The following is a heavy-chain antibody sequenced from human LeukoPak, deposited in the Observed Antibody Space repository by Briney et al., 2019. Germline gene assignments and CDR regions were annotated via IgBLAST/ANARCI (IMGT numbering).Heavy chain of an antibody. CDR3: AKLPSSSWYSGWFDP. Sequence: GGSLRLSCAASGFTFSSYGMSWVRQAPGKGLEWVSAISGSGGSTYYADSVKGRFTISRDNSKNTLYLQMNSLRAEDTAVYYCAKLPSSSWYSGWFDPWGQGTLVTVSS. J-gene: IGHJ5*02. CDR1: GFTFSSYG. V-gene: IGHV3-23*01. CDR2: ISGSGGST. D-gene: IGHD6-13*01.